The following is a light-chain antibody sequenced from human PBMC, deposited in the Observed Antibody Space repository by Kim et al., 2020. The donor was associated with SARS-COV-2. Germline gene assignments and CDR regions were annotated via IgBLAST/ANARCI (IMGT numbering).Light chain of an antibody. CDR2: DVS. CDR1: SSDVGGYKY. J-gene: IGLJ2*01. V-gene: IGLV2-14*03. Sequence: QSVLTQPASVSGSPGQSITISCTGTSSDVGGYKYVSWYQQHPGKAPKLMIYDVSNRPSGVSNRFSGSKSGNTASLIISGLQAEDEADYYCSSYTSSSTLVVFGGGTQPTVL. CDR3: SSYTSSSTLVV.